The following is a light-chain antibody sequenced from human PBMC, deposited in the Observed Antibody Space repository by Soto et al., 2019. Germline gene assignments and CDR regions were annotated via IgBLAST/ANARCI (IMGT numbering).Light chain of an antibody. CDR2: SNN. CDR3: AAWDDSPNGYV. V-gene: IGLV1-44*01. CDR1: SSSIGSNT. J-gene: IGLJ1*01. Sequence: QSALTQPPSASGTPGQRVTISCSGSSSSIGSNTVNWYQQLPGTAPKLLIYSNNQRPSGVPDRFSGSKSGTSASLAISGLQSEDEADYYCAAWDDSPNGYVFGTGTKVTVL.